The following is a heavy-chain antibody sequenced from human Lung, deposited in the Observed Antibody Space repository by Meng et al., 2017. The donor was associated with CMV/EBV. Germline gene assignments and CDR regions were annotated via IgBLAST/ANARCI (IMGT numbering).Heavy chain of an antibody. J-gene: IGHJ6*02. CDR2: IRSKANSYAT. D-gene: IGHD2-2*01. CDR3: TRRGPAAMGGMDV. Sequence: GEXXKISCAASGFTFSGSAMHWVRQASGKGLEWVGRIRSKANSYATAYAASVKGRFTISRDDSKNTAYLQMNSLKTEETAVDYCTRRGPAAMGGMDVWDQGTXVTVSS. V-gene: IGHV3-73*01. CDR1: GFTFSGSA.